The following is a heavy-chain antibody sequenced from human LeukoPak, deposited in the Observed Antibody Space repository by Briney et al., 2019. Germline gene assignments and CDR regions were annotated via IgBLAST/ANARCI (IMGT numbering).Heavy chain of an antibody. V-gene: IGHV1-18*01. J-gene: IGHJ5*02. D-gene: IGHD1-26*01. CDR1: GYTFTSYG. CDR2: ISAYNGNT. CDR3: ARRPIVGATSWFDP. Sequence: ASVKVSCKASGYTFTSYGISWVRQAPGQGLEWMGWISAYNGNTNYAQKLQGRVTMTTDTSTSTAYMELRSMRSDDTAVYYCARRPIVGATSWFDPWGQGTLVTVSS.